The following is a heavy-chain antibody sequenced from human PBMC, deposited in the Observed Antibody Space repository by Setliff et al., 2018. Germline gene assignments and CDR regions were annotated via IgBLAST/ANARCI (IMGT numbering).Heavy chain of an antibody. Sequence: GGSLRLSCAASGFTFSTYRMHWVRQAPGKGLEWVANINRDGSEKYYLDSVKGRFTISRDNAEKSLWLHMNNLRVDDTAIYYCARSYYWGQGALVTVSS. CDR3: ARSYY. V-gene: IGHV3-7*01. D-gene: IGHD3-10*01. CDR1: GFTFSTYR. CDR2: INRDGSEK. J-gene: IGHJ4*02.